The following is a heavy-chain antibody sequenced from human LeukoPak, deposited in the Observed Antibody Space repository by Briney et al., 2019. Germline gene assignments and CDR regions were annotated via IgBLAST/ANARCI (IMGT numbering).Heavy chain of an antibody. CDR1: GASVSGSPYY. J-gene: IGHJ4*02. CDR2: IYSSGST. Sequence: SETLSLTCTDSGASVSGSPYYWGWIRQPPGKGLEWIGSIYSSGSTYYNASLQSRVTISIETSKNQISLRLNSVTAADTAIYYCAKSGGYGLIDYWGQGTLVTVSS. CDR3: AKSGGYGLIDY. D-gene: IGHD1-26*01. V-gene: IGHV4-39*01.